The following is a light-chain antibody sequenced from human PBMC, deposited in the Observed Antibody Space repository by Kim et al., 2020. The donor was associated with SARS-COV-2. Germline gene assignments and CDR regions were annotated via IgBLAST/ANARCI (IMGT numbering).Light chain of an antibody. CDR1: QSVSSS. V-gene: IGKV3-11*01. Sequence: EIVLTQSPATLSLSPGERATLSCRASQSVSSSLAWYQQNPGQAPRLLIYDASNRATGIPARFSGSGSGTDFTLTISSLEPEDFAVYYCQQRSNWPPTFSGGTKVEIK. CDR3: QQRSNWPPT. CDR2: DAS. J-gene: IGKJ4*01.